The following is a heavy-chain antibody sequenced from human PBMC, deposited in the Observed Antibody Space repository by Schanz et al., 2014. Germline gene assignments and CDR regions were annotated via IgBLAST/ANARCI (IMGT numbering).Heavy chain of an antibody. V-gene: IGHV3-33*05. J-gene: IGHJ6*02. CDR3: ARPLGPNYYYYGLDV. CDR2: ISYHGSER. Sequence: QVQLVESGGGVVQPGRSLRLSCAASGFTFSKYGMHWVRQAPGKGLEWVAVISYHGSERYYADSVKGRFTISRDNSKNTLYLQMNSLRAEDTAVYYCARPLGPNYYYYGLDVWGQGTTVTVSS. CDR1: GFTFSKYG.